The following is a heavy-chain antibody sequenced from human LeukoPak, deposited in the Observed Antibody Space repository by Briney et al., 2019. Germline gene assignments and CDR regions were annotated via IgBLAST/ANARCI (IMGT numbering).Heavy chain of an antibody. CDR3: ARDPRNKGFDP. Sequence: PGGSLRLSCAASGFTFSGYWMHWARNSPGKGLVWVSCINVDGSDTRYADSAKGRFTISRDNAKNTLYLQMNSLRVEETAVYYCARDPRNKGFDPWGQGTLVTVSS. CDR2: INVDGSDT. CDR1: GFTFSGYW. V-gene: IGHV3-74*01. D-gene: IGHD1/OR15-1a*01. J-gene: IGHJ5*02.